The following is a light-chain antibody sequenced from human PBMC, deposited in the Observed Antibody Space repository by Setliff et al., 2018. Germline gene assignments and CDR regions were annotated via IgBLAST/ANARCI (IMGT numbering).Light chain of an antibody. J-gene: IGLJ1*01. CDR2: DVT. V-gene: IGLV2-11*01. CDR3: CSFAGTYYV. Sequence: QSVLTQPRSVSGSPGQSVTISCTGTSSDVGAYNYVSWYQHHPGKVPKLMVYDVTKRPSGGPDRFSGSKSGNTASLTISGLQAEDEADYYCCSFAGTYYVFGSGTKVTVL. CDR1: SSDVGAYNY.